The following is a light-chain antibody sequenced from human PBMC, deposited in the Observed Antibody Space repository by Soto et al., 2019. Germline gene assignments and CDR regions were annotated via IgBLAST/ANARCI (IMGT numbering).Light chain of an antibody. V-gene: IGKV1-27*01. J-gene: IGKJ3*01. CDR1: QGISNY. CDR2: AAS. CDR3: QHYHSPPFT. Sequence: DIQMTQSPSSLSAFVGDSVTFTCRASQGISNYLAWYHQKPGKVPKLLVYAASTLQSWVPSRFSGSGSGTEFTLTIRSLQPEDVGTYYCQHYHSPPFTFGPGTKLEIK.